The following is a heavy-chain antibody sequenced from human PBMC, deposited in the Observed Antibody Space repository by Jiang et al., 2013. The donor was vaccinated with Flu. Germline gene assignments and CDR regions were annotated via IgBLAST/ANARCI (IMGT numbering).Heavy chain of an antibody. J-gene: IGHJ4*02. CDR1: GFTFSTHS. CDR2: ISYDGNIK. D-gene: IGHD1-7*01. Sequence: RLSCAASGFTFSTHSVHWVRQAPGKGLEWVAVISYDGNIKYYADSVKGRFTISRDNSKNTLYLQMNSLRAEDTAVYYCARDRGDWNYVPGDYWGQGTLVTVSS. CDR3: ARDRGDWNYVPGDY. V-gene: IGHV3-30-3*01.